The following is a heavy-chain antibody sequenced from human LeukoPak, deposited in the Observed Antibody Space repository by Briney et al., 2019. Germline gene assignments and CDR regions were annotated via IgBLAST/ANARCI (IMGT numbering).Heavy chain of an antibody. CDR3: AGSFASGNQLYDY. J-gene: IGHJ4*02. Sequence: GGSLRLSCAASGFRFDDYGMSWVRHVPGKGLEWVSGTNWDGASTGYADSVKGRFTISRDNVKNFLYLQMNSLRVEDTALYYCAGSFASGNQLYDYWGEGTLVTVCS. CDR1: GFRFDDYG. CDR2: TNWDGAST. V-gene: IGHV3-20*04. D-gene: IGHD1-14*01.